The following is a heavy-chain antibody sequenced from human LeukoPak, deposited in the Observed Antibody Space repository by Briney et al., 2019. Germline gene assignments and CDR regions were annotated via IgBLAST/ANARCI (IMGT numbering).Heavy chain of an antibody. J-gene: IGHJ4*02. CDR1: GFTFSSYW. V-gene: IGHV3-30*18. CDR3: AKSGLNRFDY. D-gene: IGHD2-15*01. CDR2: ISSDGSNK. Sequence: GGSLRLSCAASGFTFSSYWMSWVRQAPGKGLEWVAVISSDGSNKKYADSVKGRFTTSRDNSKNTLYLQMNSLRAEDTAVYYCAKSGLNRFDYWGQGTLVTVSS.